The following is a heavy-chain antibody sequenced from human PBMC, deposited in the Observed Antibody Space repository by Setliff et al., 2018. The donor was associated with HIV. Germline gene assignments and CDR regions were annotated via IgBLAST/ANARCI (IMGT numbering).Heavy chain of an antibody. V-gene: IGHV3-53*03. J-gene: IGHJ5*01. CDR2: IYSGGSST. CDR1: GDSVSSVGHY. Sequence: PSETLSLTCTVSGDSVSSVGHYWSWIRQHPVKGLEWVSLIYSGGSSTYYADSVKGRFTISRDSAKNSLYLQMNSLRAEDTAVYYCARDLMLPHDDGDKFDCWGQGTLVTVSS. CDR3: ARDLMLPHDDGDKFDC. D-gene: IGHD4-17*01.